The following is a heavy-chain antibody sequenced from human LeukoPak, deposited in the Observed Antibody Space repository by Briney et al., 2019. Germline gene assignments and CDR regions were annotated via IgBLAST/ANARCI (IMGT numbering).Heavy chain of an antibody. V-gene: IGHV4-59*01. Sequence: PSETLSLTCAVYGGSFSGYYWSWIRQPPGKGLEWIGYIYYSGSTNYNPSLKSRVTISVDTSKIQFSLKLSSVTAADTAVYYCATMTTVTGHNWFDPWGQGTLVTVSS. CDR3: ATMTTVTGHNWFDP. CDR2: IYYSGST. J-gene: IGHJ5*02. CDR1: GGSFSGYY. D-gene: IGHD4-17*01.